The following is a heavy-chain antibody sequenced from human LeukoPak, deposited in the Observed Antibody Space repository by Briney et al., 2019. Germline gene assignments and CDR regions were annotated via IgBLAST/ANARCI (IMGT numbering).Heavy chain of an antibody. CDR3: ARDRHYYDSSGYLLYGMDV. D-gene: IGHD3-22*01. J-gene: IGHJ6*02. CDR2: IYYSGST. V-gene: IGHV4-59*01. Sequence: KPSETLSLTCTVSGGSISSYYWSWIRQPPGKGLEWIGYIYYSGSTNYNPSLKSRVTISVDTSKNQFSLKLSSVTAADTAVYYCARDRHYYDSSGYLLYGMDVWGQGTTVTVSS. CDR1: GGSISSYY.